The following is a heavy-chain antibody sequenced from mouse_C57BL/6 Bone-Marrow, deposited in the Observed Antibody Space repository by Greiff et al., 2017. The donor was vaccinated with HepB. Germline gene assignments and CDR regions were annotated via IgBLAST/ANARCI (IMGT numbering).Heavy chain of an antibody. CDR2: IDPSDSYT. CDR3: ARFYGSSYYAMDY. D-gene: IGHD1-1*01. CDR1: GYTFTSYW. V-gene: IGHV1-50*01. Sequence: QVQLQQPGAELVKPGASVKLSCTASGYTFTSYWMQWVKQRPGQGLEWIGEIDPSDSYTNYNQKFKGKATLTVDTSSSTAYMQLSSLTSEDSAVYYCARFYGSSYYAMDYWGQGTSVTVTA. J-gene: IGHJ4*01.